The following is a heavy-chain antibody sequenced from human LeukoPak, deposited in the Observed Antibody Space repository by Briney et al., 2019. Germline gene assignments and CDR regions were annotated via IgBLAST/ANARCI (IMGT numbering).Heavy chain of an antibody. V-gene: IGHV3-21*01. CDR2: ISSSRSYI. D-gene: IGHD1-26*01. Sequence: GGSLRLSCAASGFTFSSYSMNWVRQAPGKGLEWVSSISSSRSYIYYADSVKGRFTISRDNAKNSLYLQMNSLGAEDTAVYYCARDEVGANDYWGQGTLVTVSS. J-gene: IGHJ4*02. CDR3: ARDEVGANDY. CDR1: GFTFSSYS.